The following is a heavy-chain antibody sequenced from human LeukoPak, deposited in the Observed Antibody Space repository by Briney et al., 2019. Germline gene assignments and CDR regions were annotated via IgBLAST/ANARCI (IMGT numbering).Heavy chain of an antibody. V-gene: IGHV5-51*01. J-gene: IGHJ4*02. CDR2: IYPGDSDT. D-gene: IGHD2-8*01. CDR1: GSSFTSYW. Sequence: GGSLKISFKGSGSSFTSYWIGWVRPRPGKGLEWMGIIYPGDSDTRYSASFQGQVTISADKSISTAYLQWSSLQASGTAMYYCARRGKWPDYWGQGTLVTVSS. CDR3: ARRGKWPDY.